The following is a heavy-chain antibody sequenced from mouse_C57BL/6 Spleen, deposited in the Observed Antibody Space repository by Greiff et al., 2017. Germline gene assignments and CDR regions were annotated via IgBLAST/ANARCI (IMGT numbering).Heavy chain of an antibody. D-gene: IGHD1-1*01. CDR1: GFTFSDYY. Sequence: VKFVESEGGLVQPGSSMKLSCTASGFTFSDYYMAWVRQVPEKGLEWVANINYDGSSTYYLDSLKSRFIISRDNAKNILYLQMSSRKSEDKATNYCARELEYYSSSYGAMDDGGQGTTVTVSS. V-gene: IGHV5-16*01. J-gene: IGHJ4*01. CDR2: INYDGSST. CDR3: ARELEYYSSSYGAMDD.